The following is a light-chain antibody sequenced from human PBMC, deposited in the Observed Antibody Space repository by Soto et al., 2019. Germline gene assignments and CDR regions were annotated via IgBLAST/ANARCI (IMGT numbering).Light chain of an antibody. J-gene: IGLJ3*02. CDR1: SSNIGAGYD. CDR2: GNS. V-gene: IGLV1-40*01. CDR3: QSYDSSLSGWV. Sequence: QPVLTQPPSVSGAPGQRVTISCTGSSSNIGAGYDVHWYQQLPGTAPKLLIYGNSNRPSGVPYRFSGSKSGTSASLAITGLQAEDEADYYCQSYDSSLSGWVFGGGTKLTVL.